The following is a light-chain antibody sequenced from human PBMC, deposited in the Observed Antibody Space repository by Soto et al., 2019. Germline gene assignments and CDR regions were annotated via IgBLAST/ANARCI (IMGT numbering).Light chain of an antibody. Sequence: DIQMTQSPSSLSASVGDRVIITCRASQGIGDDLGWYQQKPGKAPKRLIYAASSLQSGVPSRFSGSGSGTDFTLTISSLQPDDFASYYCLQHNTSPCTFGPGTKVEVK. CDR1: QGIGDD. CDR3: LQHNTSPCT. J-gene: IGKJ1*01. CDR2: AAS. V-gene: IGKV1-17*01.